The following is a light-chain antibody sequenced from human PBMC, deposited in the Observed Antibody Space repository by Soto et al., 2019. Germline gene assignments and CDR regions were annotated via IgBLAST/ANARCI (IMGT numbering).Light chain of an antibody. Sequence: EIVVTQSPATLSVSPGERVTISCRASQSVSSSLAWYQQRPGQAPRLLIYDTSTRAAGMSARFSGSGSGTEYTLTISSRQSEDFAVYYCHQYIDWPPGTFGQGTAVEIK. V-gene: IGKV3-15*01. CDR2: DTS. J-gene: IGKJ1*01. CDR1: QSVSSS. CDR3: HQYIDWPPGT.